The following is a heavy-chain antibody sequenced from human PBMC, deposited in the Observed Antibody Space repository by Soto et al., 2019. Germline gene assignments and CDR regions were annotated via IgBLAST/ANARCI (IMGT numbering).Heavy chain of an antibody. CDR2: IWYDGRNI. CDR3: AREVEQGLDY. Sequence: QVQLVESGGGVVQPGGSLRLSCAASGSGFTFSSYGMHWVRQAPGKGLEWVADIWYDGRNIYYAGSVEGRFTISRDNSKNTLYLQMNRLRAEDTAVYYCAREVEQGLDYWGQGTLGSVAS. CDR1: GSGFTFSSYG. D-gene: IGHD6-13*01. J-gene: IGHJ4*02. V-gene: IGHV3-33*01.